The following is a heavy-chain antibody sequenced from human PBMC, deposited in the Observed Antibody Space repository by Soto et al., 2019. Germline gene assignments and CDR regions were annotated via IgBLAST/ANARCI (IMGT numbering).Heavy chain of an antibody. J-gene: IGHJ3*02. Sequence: QGQLVESGGGVVQPGRSLRLSCAASGFTFSNYGMHWVRQAPGKGLEWVAVISYDGSNKYYADSVKGRFTISRDNSKNTLYLQMNSLRAEYTAVYYCAKDLGSGSYLFDAFDIWGQGTMVTVSS. CDR2: ISYDGSNK. D-gene: IGHD1-26*01. CDR3: AKDLGSGSYLFDAFDI. CDR1: GFTFSNYG. V-gene: IGHV3-30*18.